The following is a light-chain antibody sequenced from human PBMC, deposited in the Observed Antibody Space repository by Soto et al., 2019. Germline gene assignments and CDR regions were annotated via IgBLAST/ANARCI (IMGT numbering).Light chain of an antibody. CDR1: QSVGSTS. CDR3: QQCGVSPWT. J-gene: IGKJ1*01. CDR2: DTS. Sequence: FVLTQSPVTLSLSPGEGATLSCRASQSVGSTSLAWYQQKPGQAPRLLIYDTSSRATGIPARFSGSGSGTDVTLTISRMEPEDFAVYYCQQCGVSPWTFGQGTKVDIK. V-gene: IGKV3-20*01.